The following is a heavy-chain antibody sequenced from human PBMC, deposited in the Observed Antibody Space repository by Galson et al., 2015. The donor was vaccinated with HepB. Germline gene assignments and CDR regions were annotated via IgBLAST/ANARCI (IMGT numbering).Heavy chain of an antibody. CDR3: AGKNSGYNYGYED. Sequence: QSGAEVKKPGESLKISCKASGYMFTTGAIHWVRQAPGQRLEWMGGISTGNGDINYSQKFQDRVTITGDTSATTVYMALTSLTSEDTAVYYCAGKNSGYNYGYEDWGQGTLITVST. V-gene: IGHV1-3*04. J-gene: IGHJ4*02. CDR1: GYMFTTGA. CDR2: ISTGNGDI. D-gene: IGHD5-18*01.